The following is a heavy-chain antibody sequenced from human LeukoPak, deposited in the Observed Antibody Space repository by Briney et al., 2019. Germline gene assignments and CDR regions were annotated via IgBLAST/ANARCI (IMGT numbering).Heavy chain of an antibody. D-gene: IGHD1-26*01. J-gene: IGHJ4*02. V-gene: IGHV4-39*07. CDR1: GGSISSSSYY. Sequence: SETLSLTCTVSGGSISSSSYYWGWIRQPPGKGLEWIGSIYYSGSTYYNPSLKSRVTISVDTSKNQFSLKLSSVTAADTAVYYCARDGEVGATGAFDYWGQGTLVTVSS. CDR2: IYYSGST. CDR3: ARDGEVGATGAFDY.